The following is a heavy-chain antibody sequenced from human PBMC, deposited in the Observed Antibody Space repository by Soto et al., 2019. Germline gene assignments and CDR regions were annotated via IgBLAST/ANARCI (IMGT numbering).Heavy chain of an antibody. CDR3: AKDHTVVTPSYYFDY. V-gene: IGHV3-30*18. CDR2: ISYDGSNK. Sequence: PGGSLRLSCAASGFTFSSYGMHWVRQAPGKGLEWVAVISYDGSNKYYADSVKGRFTISRDNSKNTLYLQMNSLRAEDTAVYYCAKDHTVVTPSYYFDYWGQGAQVTVSS. CDR1: GFTFSSYG. J-gene: IGHJ4*02. D-gene: IGHD2-15*01.